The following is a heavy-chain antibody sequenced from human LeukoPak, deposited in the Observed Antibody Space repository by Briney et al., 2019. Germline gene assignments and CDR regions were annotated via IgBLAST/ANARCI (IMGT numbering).Heavy chain of an antibody. V-gene: IGHV3-30*03. D-gene: IGHD3-22*01. Sequence: GGSLRLSCAASGFTLRSYSMSWVRQAPGKGLEWVAVISYDGSNKYYADSVKGRFTISRDNSKNTLYLQMNSLRAEDTAVYYCARGGRYYDSSGYLLLTSHWGQGTLVTVSS. CDR3: ARGGRYYDSSGYLLLTSH. CDR1: GFTLRSYS. CDR2: ISYDGSNK. J-gene: IGHJ4*02.